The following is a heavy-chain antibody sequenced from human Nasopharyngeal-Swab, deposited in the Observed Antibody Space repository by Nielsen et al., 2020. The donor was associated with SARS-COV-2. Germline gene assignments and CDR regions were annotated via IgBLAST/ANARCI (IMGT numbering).Heavy chain of an antibody. Sequence: GSLRLSCPVSGGSVSTTTYFWGWIRQPPGKGLEWIGTVYYSGNTYQNPSLKSRLTISVDKSKNQFSLQLSSVTAADTAVYYCVRSSSWYYFDYWAQGTQVTVSS. CDR1: GGSVSTTTYF. CDR3: VRSSSWYYFDY. D-gene: IGHD6-13*01. V-gene: IGHV4-39*01. CDR2: VYYSGNT. J-gene: IGHJ4*02.